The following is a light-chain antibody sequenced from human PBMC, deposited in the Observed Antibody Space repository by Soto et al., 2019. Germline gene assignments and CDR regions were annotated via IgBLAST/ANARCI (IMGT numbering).Light chain of an antibody. V-gene: IGKV1-5*03. Sequence: DIQMTQSPSALSASVGDRVTITCRASQSISGWLAWYQQKPGKAPKLLIYKASSSESGVPSRFSGSGSGTEFTLTISSRQPDDSATYFCQQYDSSPWTFGQGTKVEIK. CDR2: KAS. CDR1: QSISGW. CDR3: QQYDSSPWT. J-gene: IGKJ1*01.